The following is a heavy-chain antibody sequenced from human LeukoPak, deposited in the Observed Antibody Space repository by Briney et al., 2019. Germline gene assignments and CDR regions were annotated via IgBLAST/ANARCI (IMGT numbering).Heavy chain of an antibody. V-gene: IGHV3-9*01. Sequence: GGSLRLSCAASGFTFDDYAMHWVRQAPGKGLEWVSGISWNSGSISYADSVKGRFTISRDNAKNSLYLQMNSLRAEDTALYYCAKYEIRFGEFGQGAYYYYGMDVWGQGTTVTVSS. J-gene: IGHJ6*02. CDR1: GFTFDDYA. CDR2: ISWNSGSI. D-gene: IGHD3-10*01. CDR3: AKYEIRFGEFGQGAYYYYGMDV.